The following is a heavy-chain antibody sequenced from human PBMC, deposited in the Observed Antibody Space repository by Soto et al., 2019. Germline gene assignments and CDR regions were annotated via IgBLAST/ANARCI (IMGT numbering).Heavy chain of an antibody. CDR2: IYYSGST. V-gene: IGHV4-59*01. D-gene: IGHD6-19*01. CDR3: ASDRSSGWDQGYGMDV. Sequence: SDPLSLTCTVSGGSISTYYWSWIRQPPGKGLEWIGYIYYSGSTSYNPSLKSRVTISVDTSKNQFSLKLRSVTAADTAVYYCASDRSSGWDQGYGMDVWGQGTTVTVSS. CDR1: GGSISTYY. J-gene: IGHJ6*02.